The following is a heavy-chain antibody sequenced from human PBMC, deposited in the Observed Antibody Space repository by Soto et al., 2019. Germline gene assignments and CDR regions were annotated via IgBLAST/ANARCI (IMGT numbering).Heavy chain of an antibody. CDR1: GGSMRNYF. V-gene: IGHV4-59*01. D-gene: IGHD6-13*01. Sequence: AETLSLTCTVSGGSMRNYFWTWIRQPPGKGLEWIGYIHYSGTTSFFPSYNPSLRSRVTISEDTSKNQFSLKLLSVTTADTAVYFCAAGEASSRNLAPYYLDFWGQGTLVTVSS. J-gene: IGHJ4*02. CDR3: AAGEASSRNLAPYYLDF. CDR2: IHYSGTT.